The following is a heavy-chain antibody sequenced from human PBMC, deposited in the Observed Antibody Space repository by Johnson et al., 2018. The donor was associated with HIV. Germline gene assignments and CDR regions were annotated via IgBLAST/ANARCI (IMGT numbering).Heavy chain of an antibody. CDR3: AKDKFMFLENPVDAFDV. V-gene: IGHV3-30*18. Sequence: QVQLVDSGGGLIQPGGSLRLSCAASGFTVSSYDMHWVRQATGKGLEWVALISYDGTDTYYADSVKGRFTISRYNSQNTLYLYMSSLRVEGTAVYYCAKDKFMFLENPVDAFDVWGQGTMVTVSS. D-gene: IGHD3-3*01. CDR2: ISYDGTDT. CDR1: GFTVSSYD. J-gene: IGHJ3*01.